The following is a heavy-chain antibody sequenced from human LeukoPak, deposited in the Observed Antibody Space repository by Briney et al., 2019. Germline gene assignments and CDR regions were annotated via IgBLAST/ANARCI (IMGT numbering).Heavy chain of an antibody. V-gene: IGHV1-58*02. CDR3: AAVKSGITGTTAFDI. Sequence: GTSVKVSCKASGFTFTSSAMQWVRQARGQRLEWIGRIVVGSGNTNYAQKFQERVTITRDMSTSTAYMELSSLRSEDTAVYYCAAVKSGITGTTAFDIWGQGTMVTVSS. CDR2: IVVGSGNT. CDR1: GFTFTSSA. D-gene: IGHD1-20*01. J-gene: IGHJ3*02.